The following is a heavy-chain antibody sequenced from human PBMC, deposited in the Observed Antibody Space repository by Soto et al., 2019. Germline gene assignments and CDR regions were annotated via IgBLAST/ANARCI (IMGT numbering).Heavy chain of an antibody. D-gene: IGHD3-10*01. CDR1: GYTFTSYG. Sequence: QVQLVQSGAEVKKPGASVKVSCKASGYTFTSYGISWVRQAPGQGLEWMGWISAYNGNTNYAQKLQGRVTMTTDTSXXXXXXXXXXXRXXXXAVYXXARDNPPLGYWGQGTLVTVSS. CDR3: ARDNPPLGY. V-gene: IGHV1-18*01. CDR2: ISAYNGNT. J-gene: IGHJ4*02.